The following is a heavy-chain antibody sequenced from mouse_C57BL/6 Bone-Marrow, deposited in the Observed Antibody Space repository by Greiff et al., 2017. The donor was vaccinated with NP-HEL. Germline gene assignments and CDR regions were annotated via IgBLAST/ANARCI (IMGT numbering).Heavy chain of an antibody. J-gene: IGHJ4*01. CDR1: GYSITSGYY. CDR2: IRYDGSN. V-gene: IGHV3-6*01. D-gene: IGHD2-3*01. CDR3: ARERWLLYAMDY. Sequence: DVKLVESGPGLVKPSQSLSLTCSVTGYSITSGYYWNWIRQFPGNKLEWMGYIRYDGSNNYNPSLKNRISITRDTSKNQFFLKLNSVTTEDTATNYCARERWLLYAMDYWGQGTSVTVSS.